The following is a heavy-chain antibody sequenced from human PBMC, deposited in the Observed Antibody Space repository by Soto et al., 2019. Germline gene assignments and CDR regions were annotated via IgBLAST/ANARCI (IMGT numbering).Heavy chain of an antibody. J-gene: IGHJ2*01. CDR2: ISAYNGNT. CDR1: GYTFTSYG. D-gene: IGHD2-15*01. Sequence: QVQLVQSGAEVKKPGASVKVSCKASGYTFTSYGISWVRQAPGQGLEWMGWISAYNGNTNYAQKLQGGVTMTTDTSTSTAYMELRSLRSDDTAVYYCARDLVDCSGGSCYSGGYFDLWGRGTLVTVSS. V-gene: IGHV1-18*01. CDR3: ARDLVDCSGGSCYSGGYFDL.